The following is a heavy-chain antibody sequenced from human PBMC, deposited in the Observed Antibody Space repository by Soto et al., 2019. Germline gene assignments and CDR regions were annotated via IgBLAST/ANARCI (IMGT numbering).Heavy chain of an antibody. CDR3: ATYYYDSSGYLDY. Sequence: GASVKVSCKASGYTFTSYAMHWVRQDPGQRLEWMGWINAGNSNTKYSQKFQGRVTITRDTSASTAYMELSSLRSEDTAVYYCATYYYDSSGYLDYWGQGTLVTVSS. CDR2: INAGNSNT. J-gene: IGHJ4*02. D-gene: IGHD3-22*01. V-gene: IGHV1-3*01. CDR1: GYTFTSYA.